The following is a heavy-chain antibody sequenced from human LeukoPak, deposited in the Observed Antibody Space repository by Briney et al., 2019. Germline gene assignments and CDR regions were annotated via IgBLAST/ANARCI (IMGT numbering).Heavy chain of an antibody. V-gene: IGHV1-2*02. D-gene: IGHD1-14*01. CDR2: INPNSGGT. CDR3: ARFLWRAGGFDY. J-gene: IGHJ4*02. CDR1: GYTFTGYY. Sequence: ASVKVSCKASGYTFTGYYKHWVRQAPGQGLEWMGWINPNSGGTNYAQKFQGRVTMTRDTSISTAYMELSRLRSDDTAVYYCARFLWRAGGFDYWGQGTLVTVSS.